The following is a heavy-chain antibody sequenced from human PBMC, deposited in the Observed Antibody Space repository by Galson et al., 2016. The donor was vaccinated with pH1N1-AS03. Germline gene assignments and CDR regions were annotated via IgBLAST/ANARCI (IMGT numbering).Heavy chain of an antibody. V-gene: IGHV2-5*02. Sequence: PALVKPPQTLTLTCSFSGFSLGRSGVGVGWIRQAPGKALEWLTLTYGDANAGDDNSHYSPSLRSRLTVTKDNSKNQVVLTMTNMDPVDTATYYCAHMIGGPRSYYYYGLDVWGQGTTVTVSS. CDR3: AHMIGGPRSYYYYGLDV. CDR2: TYGDANAGDDNS. J-gene: IGHJ6*02. CDR1: GFSLGRSGVG. D-gene: IGHD4-23*01.